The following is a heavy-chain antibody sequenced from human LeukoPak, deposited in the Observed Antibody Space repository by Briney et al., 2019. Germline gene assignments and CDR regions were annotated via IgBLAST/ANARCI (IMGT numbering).Heavy chain of an antibody. D-gene: IGHD3-22*01. CDR2: FDPEDGET. CDR1: GYTLTELS. Sequence: ASVKVSCKVSGYTLTELSMHWVRQAPGKGLEWMGGFDPEDGETIYAQKFQGRVTMTEDTSTDTAYMELSSLRSEDTAVYYCATSPPPPSYYYDSSGFSPFAYGGRGPLVTVPS. J-gene: IGHJ4*02. CDR3: ATSPPPPSYYYDSSGFSPFAY. V-gene: IGHV1-24*01.